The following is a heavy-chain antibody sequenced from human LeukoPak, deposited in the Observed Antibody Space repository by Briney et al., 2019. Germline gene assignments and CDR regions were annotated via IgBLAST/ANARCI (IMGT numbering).Heavy chain of an antibody. J-gene: IGHJ4*02. CDR3: ARGGSSWYDY. D-gene: IGHD6-13*01. CDR2: INTNTGNP. Sequence: ASVKVSCKASEYTFTSYAMNWVRQAPGQGLKWMGWINTNTGNPTYARGFTGRFVFSLDTSVNTAYLEISSLKGEDSAVYYCARGGSSWYDYWGQGTLVTVSS. CDR1: EYTFTSYA. V-gene: IGHV7-4-1*02.